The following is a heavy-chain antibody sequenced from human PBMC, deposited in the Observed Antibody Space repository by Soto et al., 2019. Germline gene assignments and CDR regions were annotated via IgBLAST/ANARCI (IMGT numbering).Heavy chain of an antibody. CDR3: AKQVGQLVRRYNWFDP. V-gene: IGHV3-23*01. CDR2: ISGSGGST. J-gene: IGHJ5*02. CDR1: GFTFSSYA. D-gene: IGHD6-13*01. Sequence: GGSLRLSCAASGFTFSSYAMSWVRQAPGKGLEWVSAISGSGGSTYYADSVKGRFTISRGNSKNTLYLQMNSLRAEDTAVYYCAKQVGQLVRRYNWFDPWGQGTLVTVAS.